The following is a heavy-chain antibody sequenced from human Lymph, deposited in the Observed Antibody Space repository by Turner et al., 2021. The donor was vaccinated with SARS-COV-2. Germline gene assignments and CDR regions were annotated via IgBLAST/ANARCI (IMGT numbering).Heavy chain of an antibody. D-gene: IGHD4-17*01. Sequence: EVQLVESGGGLVKPGGSLRLSCAASGFTFSTYSMNWVRQAPGKGLEGISSISSSSSYIYYADSVKGRFTISRDDAKNSLYLQMNSLRAEDTAEYYCARDIPTTADYFDYWGQGTLVTVSS. V-gene: IGHV3-21*01. CDR1: GFTFSTYS. J-gene: IGHJ4*02. CDR2: ISSSSSYI. CDR3: ARDIPTTADYFDY.